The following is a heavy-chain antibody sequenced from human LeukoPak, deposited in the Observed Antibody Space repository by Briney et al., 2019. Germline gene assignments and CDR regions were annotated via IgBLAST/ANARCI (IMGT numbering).Heavy chain of an antibody. CDR2: IYYSGST. CDR1: GGSISSHY. CDR3: ALQTYYYDSSGYYTLRSFDY. V-gene: IGHV4-59*11. Sequence: SETLSLTCTVSGGSISSHYWGWIRQPPGKGLEWIGYIYYSGSTNYNPSLKSRVTISVDTSKNQFSLKLSSVTAADTAVYYCALQTYYYDSSGYYTLRSFDYWGQGTLVTVSS. D-gene: IGHD3-22*01. J-gene: IGHJ4*02.